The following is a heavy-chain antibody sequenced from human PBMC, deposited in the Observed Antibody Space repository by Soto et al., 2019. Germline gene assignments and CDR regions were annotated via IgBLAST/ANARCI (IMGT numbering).Heavy chain of an antibody. Sequence: EVQMLESGGGLVQPGESLRLSCAASGFTFSSYAMSWVRQAPGKGLEWVSAMSGSGGTTYYADSVKGRFTISRDSSKHKVYLQMYPLRAEGTAKYFGAQFCGAAPERIGWPWSFQYWGRGALVTVSS. V-gene: IGHV3-23*01. CDR2: MSGSGGTT. CDR1: GFTFSSYA. D-gene: IGHD1-1*01. J-gene: IGHJ4*02. CDR3: AQFCGAAPERIGWPWSFQY.